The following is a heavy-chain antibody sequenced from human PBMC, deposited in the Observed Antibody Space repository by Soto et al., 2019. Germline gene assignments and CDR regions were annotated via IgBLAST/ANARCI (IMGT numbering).Heavy chain of an antibody. CDR3: ARGRYGDY. J-gene: IGHJ4*02. CDR2: ISAHNGNT. CDR1: GYTFTSYG. D-gene: IGHD1-1*01. V-gene: IGHV1-18*01. Sequence: QVHLVQSGAEVKKPGASVKVSCKVPGYTFTSYGNTWVRQAPGQGLEWMGWISAHNGNTDYAQKLQGRVTVTRDTSKSTAYMELRSLRSDDTAVYYCARGRYGDYWGQGALVTVSS.